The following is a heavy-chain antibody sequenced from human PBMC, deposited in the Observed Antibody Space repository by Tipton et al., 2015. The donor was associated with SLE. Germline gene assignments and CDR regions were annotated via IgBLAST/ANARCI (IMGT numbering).Heavy chain of an antibody. J-gene: IGHJ4*02. CDR1: GFTFSSYS. Sequence: SLRLSCAASGFTFSSYSMNWVRQAPGKGLEWVSAISGSGGSTYYADSVKGRFTISRDNSKNTLYLQMNSLRAEDTAVYYCASQPSYSSSWYTDYWGQGTLVTVSS. CDR3: ASQPSYSSSWYTDY. D-gene: IGHD6-13*01. CDR2: ISGSGGST. V-gene: IGHV3-23*01.